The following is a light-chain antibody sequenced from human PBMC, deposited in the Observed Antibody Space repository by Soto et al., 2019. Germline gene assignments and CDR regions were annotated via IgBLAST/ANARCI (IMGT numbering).Light chain of an antibody. CDR2: AAA. Sequence: EIVMTQSPATLSVSPGERATLSCRASQSVSTNLAWYQQKPGLAPRLLLFAAAARATGVPARFSGSGSGTEFTLTISSLQSEDFAVYYCQQYNNWPPGTFGQGTKVEIK. J-gene: IGKJ1*01. CDR1: QSVSTN. CDR3: QQYNNWPPGT. V-gene: IGKV3-15*01.